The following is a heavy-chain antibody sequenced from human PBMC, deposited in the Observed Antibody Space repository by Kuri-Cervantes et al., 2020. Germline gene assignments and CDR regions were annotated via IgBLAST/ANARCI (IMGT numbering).Heavy chain of an antibody. J-gene: IGHJ3*02. CDR3: ARVLEVVPAAILDPDSFDI. Sequence: GESLKISCAASGFTFSSYSMNWVRQAPGKGLEWVSSISSSIYIYYADSVKGRFTISRDNAKNSLYLQMNSLRAEDTAVYYCARVLEVVPAAILDPDSFDIWGQGTMVTVSS. V-gene: IGHV3-21*01. CDR1: GFTFSSYS. CDR2: ISSSIYI. D-gene: IGHD2-2*02.